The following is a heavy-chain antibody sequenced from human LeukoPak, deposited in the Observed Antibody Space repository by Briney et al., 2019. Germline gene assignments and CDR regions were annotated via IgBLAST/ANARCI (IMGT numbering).Heavy chain of an antibody. V-gene: IGHV4-39*01. Sequence: SETLSLTCTVSGGSISSTLYYWGWIRQPPGKGLEWIASIYYSGNTHYNPSLKSRVTISVDTSKNQFSLRLTSVPAADTAIYYCVRHQLSTTPGEGPTFFDYWGQGTLVTVS. CDR3: VRHQLSTTPGEGPTFFDY. J-gene: IGHJ4*02. CDR2: IYYSGNT. CDR1: GGSISSTLYY. D-gene: IGHD3-10*01.